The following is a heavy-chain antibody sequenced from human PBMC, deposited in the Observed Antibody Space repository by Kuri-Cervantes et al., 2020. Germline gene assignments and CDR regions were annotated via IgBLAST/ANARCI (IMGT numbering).Heavy chain of an antibody. V-gene: IGHV7-4-1*02. CDR1: GYTFTNYA. CDR3: ARDVTLHVPYSYGSYYFDY. D-gene: IGHD5-18*01. J-gene: IGHJ4*02. CDR2: INTNTGNP. Sequence: ASVKVSCKASGYTFTNYAIHWVRQAPGQGLEWMGWINTNTGNPTYAQGFTGRFVFSLDTSVSTAYLQISSLKAEDTAVYYCARDVTLHVPYSYGSYYFDYWGQGTLVTVS.